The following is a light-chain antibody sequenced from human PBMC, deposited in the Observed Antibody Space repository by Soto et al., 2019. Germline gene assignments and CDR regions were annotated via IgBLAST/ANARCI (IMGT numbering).Light chain of an antibody. CDR2: DTS. CDR3: QQRKNWPPIT. V-gene: IGKV3-11*01. CDR1: KNIESY. Sequence: ETVLTQSPATLSLSPGERATLSCRANKNIESYLAWYQQKPGQAPRLLIYDTSKRVTGIPARFSGSGSGTDFTLTISTLEPEDSAVYYCQQRKNWPPITFGQGTRLEIK. J-gene: IGKJ5*01.